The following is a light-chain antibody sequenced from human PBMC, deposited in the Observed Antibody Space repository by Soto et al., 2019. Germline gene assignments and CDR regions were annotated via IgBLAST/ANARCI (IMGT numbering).Light chain of an antibody. J-gene: IGLJ2*01. V-gene: IGLV1-51*01. CDR3: GTWDISLTTGL. CDR1: NSNIGNNY. CDR2: DNN. Sequence: QSVLTQAPSVSAAPGQKVTISCSGSNSNIGNNYVSWYQQVPGTAPKLLIYDNNKRPSGIPDRFSGSKSGTSATLAITGLQTGDEADYYCGTWDISLTTGLFGGGTKVTVL.